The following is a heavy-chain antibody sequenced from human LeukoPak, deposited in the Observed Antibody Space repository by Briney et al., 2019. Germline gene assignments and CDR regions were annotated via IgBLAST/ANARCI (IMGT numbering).Heavy chain of an antibody. CDR1: GGSFSGYY. Sequence: PSETLSLTCAVYGGSFSGYYWSWIRQPPGKGLEWIGSIYHSGSTYYNPSLKSRVTISVDTSKNQFSLKLSSVTAADTAVYYCAGTLDIVVVVAALYYWGQGTLVTVSS. D-gene: IGHD2-15*01. V-gene: IGHV4-34*01. J-gene: IGHJ4*02. CDR3: AGTLDIVVVVAALYY. CDR2: IYHSGST.